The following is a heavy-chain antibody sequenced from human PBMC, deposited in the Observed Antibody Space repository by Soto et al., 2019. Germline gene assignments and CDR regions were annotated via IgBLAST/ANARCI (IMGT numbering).Heavy chain of an antibody. V-gene: IGHV4-59*01. CDR1: GGPISNYY. CDR3: ARDHRYCSGTSCRRAPLGYGMDV. Sequence: SETLSLTCTVSGGPISNYYWNWIRQPPGKGLEWIGYIFYIGSPNYNPSLRSRVTISEDTSNNQFSLKLSSVTAAGTAVYYCARDHRYCSGTSCRRAPLGYGMDVWGQGTTVTVSS. J-gene: IGHJ6*02. D-gene: IGHD2-2*01. CDR2: IFYIGSP.